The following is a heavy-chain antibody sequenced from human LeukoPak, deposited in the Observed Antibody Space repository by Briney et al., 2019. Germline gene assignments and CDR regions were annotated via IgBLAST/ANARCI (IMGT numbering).Heavy chain of an antibody. Sequence: LPGGSLRLSCAASGFTFDDYAMHWVRQAPGKGLEWVSGISWNSGSIGYADSVKGRFTISRDNAKNSLYLQMNSLRAEDTALYYCARDYSNYYWPDYWGQGTLVTVSS. CDR2: ISWNSGSI. CDR3: ARDYSNYYWPDY. J-gene: IGHJ4*02. V-gene: IGHV3-9*01. CDR1: GFTFDDYA. D-gene: IGHD4-11*01.